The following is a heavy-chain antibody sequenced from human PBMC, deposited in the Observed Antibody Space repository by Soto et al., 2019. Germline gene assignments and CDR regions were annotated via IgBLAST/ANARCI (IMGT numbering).Heavy chain of an antibody. D-gene: IGHD2-2*01. CDR2: IIPILGIT. CDR1: GYTFTKFH. CDR3: ASSQYCSSTSCYGHYYYYYYMDV. V-gene: IGHV1-69*02. J-gene: IGHJ6*03. Sequence: GASVKVSCKASGYTFTKFHIHWVRQAPGQGLEWMGRIIPILGITNYAQKFQGRVTITADKSTSTAYMELSSLRSEDTAVYYCASSQYCSSTSCYGHYYYYYYMDVWGKGTTVTVSS.